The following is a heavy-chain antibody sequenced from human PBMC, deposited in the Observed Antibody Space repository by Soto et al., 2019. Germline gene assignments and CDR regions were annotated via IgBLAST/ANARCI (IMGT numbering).Heavy chain of an antibody. CDR3: AREYDSSGYYGWFDP. CDR1: GGSISSSSYY. V-gene: IGHV4-39*01. J-gene: IGHJ5*02. CDR2: IYYSGST. Sequence: QLQLQESGPGLVKPSETLSLTCTVSGGSISSSSYYWGWIRQPPGKGLEWIGSIYYSGSTSHNPSLKSPVTISVDTSKNQFSLKLSSVTAADTAVYYCAREYDSSGYYGWFDPWGQGTLVTVSS. D-gene: IGHD3-22*01.